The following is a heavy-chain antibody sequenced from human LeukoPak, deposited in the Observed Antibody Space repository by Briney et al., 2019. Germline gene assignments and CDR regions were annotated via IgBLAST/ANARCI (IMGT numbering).Heavy chain of an antibody. J-gene: IGHJ3*02. D-gene: IGHD3-9*01. CDR2: ISKNGDSK. CDR1: GFTFSDYA. CDR3: AREGYLYDILTGYSPGAFDI. Sequence: GGSLRLSCAASGFTFSDYALQCVRQAPGRGLDWVAVISKNGDSKNYADSVKGRFIISRDNSKNTLYLEMNSLRPEDTAVYYCAREGYLYDILTGYSPGAFDIWGQGTMVTVSS. V-gene: IGHV3-30-3*01.